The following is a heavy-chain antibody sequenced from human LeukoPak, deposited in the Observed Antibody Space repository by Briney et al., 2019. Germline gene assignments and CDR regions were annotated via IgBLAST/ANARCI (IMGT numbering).Heavy chain of an antibody. J-gene: IGHJ6*03. CDR1: GGSISSSSYY. CDR2: IYYSGST. Sequence: SETLSLTCTVSGGSISSSSYYWGWIRQPPGKGLEWIGSIYYSGSTYYNPSLKSRVTISVDTSKNQFSLKLSSVTAADTAVYYCARANSSGSPGWWGAYYYYYYMDVWGKGTTVTISS. V-gene: IGHV4-39*07. CDR3: ARANSSGSPGWWGAYYYYYYMDV. D-gene: IGHD6-19*01.